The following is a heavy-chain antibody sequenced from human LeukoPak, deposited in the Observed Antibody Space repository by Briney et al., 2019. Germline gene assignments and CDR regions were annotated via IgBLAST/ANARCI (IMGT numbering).Heavy chain of an antibody. J-gene: IGHJ4*02. V-gene: IGHV1-2*06. CDR1: GYTFTGYY. Sequence: ASVKVSCKASGYTFTGYYLHWVRQAPGQGLEWMGRINPNNGDTNYAQKFQGRVTMTRDTSISTAYMELTRLRSDDTAVYYRATYNVTYWGQGTLVTVSS. CDR3: ATYNVTY. D-gene: IGHD5-24*01. CDR2: INPNNGDT.